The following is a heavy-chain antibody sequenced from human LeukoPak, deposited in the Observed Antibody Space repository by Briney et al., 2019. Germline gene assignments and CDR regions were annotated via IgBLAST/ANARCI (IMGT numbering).Heavy chain of an antibody. D-gene: IGHD6-6*01. CDR2: INANSGGT. V-gene: IGHV1-2*02. CDR3: TRRARHSTGYYMDV. Sequence: GSVTVSCKASGYTFTGYFMHWVRQAPGQGLEWMGWINANSGGTNYVQKFQGRVTITRDTSISTASIELSRMRSDTTVDYCGTRRARHSTGYYMDVWGKGTMVTVSS. J-gene: IGHJ6*03. CDR1: GYTFTGYF.